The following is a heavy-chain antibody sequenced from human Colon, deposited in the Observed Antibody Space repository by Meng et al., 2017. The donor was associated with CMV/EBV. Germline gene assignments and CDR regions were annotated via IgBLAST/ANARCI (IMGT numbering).Heavy chain of an antibody. CDR1: GFILSSYM. CDR2: ISATSADI. D-gene: IGHD2-8*01. V-gene: IGHV3-21*01. CDR3: TRDYYTNR. J-gene: IGHJ4*02. Sequence: LRLSCEAAGFILSSYMMNWVRQAPGKGLEWVSSISATSADIYYADAVRGRFTITRDNAKNSLYLEMNSLTAEDTAVYYCTRDYYTNRWGQGTLVTVSS.